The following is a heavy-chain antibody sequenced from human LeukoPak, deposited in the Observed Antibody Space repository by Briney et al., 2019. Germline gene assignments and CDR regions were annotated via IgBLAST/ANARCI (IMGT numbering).Heavy chain of an antibody. V-gene: IGHV4-59*01. Sequence: SETLSLTCTVSGGSISSYYWSWIRQPPGKGLEWIGYIYYSGSTNYNPSLKSRVTISVDTSKNQFSLKLSSVTAADTAVYYCAREGAGSIPWFDPWGQGTLVTVSS. D-gene: IGHD1-26*01. J-gene: IGHJ5*02. CDR1: GGSISSYY. CDR3: AREGAGSIPWFDP. CDR2: IYYSGST.